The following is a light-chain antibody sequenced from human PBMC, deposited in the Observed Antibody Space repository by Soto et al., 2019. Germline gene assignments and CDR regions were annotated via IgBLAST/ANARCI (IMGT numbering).Light chain of an antibody. CDR1: QSIDTF. V-gene: IGKV1-5*03. CDR3: QQYYSYFT. CDR2: KAS. J-gene: IGKJ5*01. Sequence: DLQMTQSPPTLSASVGDRVTMTCRASQSIDTFLAWYQQKPGKGPNVLIYKASSLESGVPSRFSGSGSGTEFTLTISNLQPDDFATYYCQQYYSYFTFGQGTRLEIK.